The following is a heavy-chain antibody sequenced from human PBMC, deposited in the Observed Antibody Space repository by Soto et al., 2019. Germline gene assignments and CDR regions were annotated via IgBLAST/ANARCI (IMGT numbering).Heavy chain of an antibody. CDR1: GFTFSSYA. Sequence: VQLVESGGGVVQPGRSLRLSCAASGFTFSSYAMHWVRQAPGKGLEWVAVISYDGSNKYYADSVKGRFTISRDNSKNTLYLQMNSLRAEDTAVYYCARVYDYVWGSYRYAHFDYWGQGTLVTVSS. V-gene: IGHV3-30-3*01. D-gene: IGHD3-16*02. J-gene: IGHJ4*02. CDR3: ARVYDYVWGSYRYAHFDY. CDR2: ISYDGSNK.